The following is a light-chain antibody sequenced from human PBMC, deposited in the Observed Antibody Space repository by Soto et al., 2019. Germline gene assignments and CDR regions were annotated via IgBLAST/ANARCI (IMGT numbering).Light chain of an antibody. V-gene: IGKV1-39*01. Sequence: DIQMTQSPSYLSASVGDRVTITCRARQSISSYLNWYQQKPGKAPKRLIYAASSLQSGVPSRFSGRRSGTEFTLTIAGLQPEDFATYYCQQYESYSPRTFGGGTKVDIK. J-gene: IGKJ4*01. CDR1: QSISSY. CDR2: AAS. CDR3: QQYESYSPRT.